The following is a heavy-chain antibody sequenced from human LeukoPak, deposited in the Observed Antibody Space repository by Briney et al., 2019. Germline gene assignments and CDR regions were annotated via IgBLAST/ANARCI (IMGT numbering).Heavy chain of an antibody. CDR1: GFTFSSYA. Sequence: GRSLRLSCAASGFTFSSYAMHWVRQVPGKGLEWVAVISYDGSNKYYADSVKGRFTISRDNSKNTLYLQMNSLRAEDTAVYYCARDQIVGAYGFDYWGQGTLVTVSS. D-gene: IGHD1-26*01. CDR3: ARDQIVGAYGFDY. V-gene: IGHV3-30-3*01. J-gene: IGHJ4*02. CDR2: ISYDGSNK.